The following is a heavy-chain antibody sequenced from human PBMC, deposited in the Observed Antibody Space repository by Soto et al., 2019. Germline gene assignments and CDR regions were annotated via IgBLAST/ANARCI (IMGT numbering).Heavy chain of an antibody. J-gene: IGHJ2*01. CDR1: RGTFSSYA. CDR2: IIPIFGTA. V-gene: IGHV1-69*05. Sequence: QVQLVQSGAEVKKPGSSVKVSCKASRGTFSSYAISWVRQAPGQGLEWMGGIIPIFGTANYAQKFQGRVTSTPDESTSTAYMELSSLRAEDTAVYYCAQTLGLAVAGPGRFDLWGRGTLVTVSS. D-gene: IGHD6-19*01. CDR3: AQTLGLAVAGPGRFDL.